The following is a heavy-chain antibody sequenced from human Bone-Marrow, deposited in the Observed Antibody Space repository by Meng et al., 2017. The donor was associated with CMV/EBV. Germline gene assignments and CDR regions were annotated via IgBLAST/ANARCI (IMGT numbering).Heavy chain of an antibody. D-gene: IGHD2-2*01. Sequence: GGSLRLSWAASGFTFSNYAVSWVRQAPGKGLEWVSVISGSGGSTYYADSVKGRFTISRDNSKNTLYLQMNSLRAEDTAVYYCAKASCSSTSCHPYYFDYWGQGTLVTVSS. CDR2: ISGSGGST. CDR1: GFTFSNYA. J-gene: IGHJ4*02. V-gene: IGHV3-23*01. CDR3: AKASCSSTSCHPYYFDY.